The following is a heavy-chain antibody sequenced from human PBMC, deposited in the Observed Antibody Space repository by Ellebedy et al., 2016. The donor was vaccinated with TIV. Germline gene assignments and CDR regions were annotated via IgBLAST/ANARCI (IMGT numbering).Heavy chain of an antibody. CDR3: ARDSDVTSHYERLDS. J-gene: IGHJ4*02. V-gene: IGHV3-33*01. CDR2: IWFDGSKT. D-gene: IGHD3-3*01. Sequence: PGGSLRLSCVGSGFRFRSYGIHWVRQVPGKGLAWVAVIWFDGSKTYYADSVKGRFTISRDDSKNTVYLQMNSLRAEDTDVSSCARDSDVTSHYERLDSWGQGTLVTVSS. CDR1: GFRFRSYG.